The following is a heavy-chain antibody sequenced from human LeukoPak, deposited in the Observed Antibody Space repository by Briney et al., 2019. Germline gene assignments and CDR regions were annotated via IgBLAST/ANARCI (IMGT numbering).Heavy chain of an antibody. V-gene: IGHV3-73*01. Sequence: GGSLRLSCAASGFTFSGSAMHWVRQASGKGLEWVGRIRSKANSYATAYAASVKGRFTISRDDSKNTAYLQMNSLKTEDTAAYYCTRAAGYSSGFYIDYWGQGTLVTVSS. CDR3: TRAAGYSSGFYIDY. CDR1: GFTFSGSA. J-gene: IGHJ4*02. D-gene: IGHD6-19*01. CDR2: IRSKANSYAT.